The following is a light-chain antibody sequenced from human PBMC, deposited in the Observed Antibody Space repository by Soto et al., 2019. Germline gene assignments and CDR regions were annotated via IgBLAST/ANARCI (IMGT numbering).Light chain of an antibody. Sequence: QSVLTQPASVSVSPGQSVTISCTGTSSDIGSYRSVSWYQQHPGKAPKLLISEVSHRPSGVSNRFSGSKSGNTASLTISGLQPEDEATYYCSSYTNTSTLIVFGTGTKVTVL. CDR3: SSYTNTSTLIV. CDR2: EVS. J-gene: IGLJ1*01. CDR1: SSDIGSYRS. V-gene: IGLV2-14*01.